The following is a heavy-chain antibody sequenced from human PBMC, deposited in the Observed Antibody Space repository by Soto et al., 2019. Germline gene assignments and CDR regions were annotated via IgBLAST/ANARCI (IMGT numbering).Heavy chain of an antibody. V-gene: IGHV5-51*01. CDR2: IYPGDSDT. CDR3: ASKSGYCSGGSCYPPYFDY. J-gene: IGHJ4*02. D-gene: IGHD2-15*01. Sequence: GESLKISCKGSGYSFTSYWIGWVRQMPGKGLEWMGIIYPGDSDTRYSPSFQGQVTISADKSISTAYLQWSSLKASDTASYYCASKSGYCSGGSCYPPYFDYWGQGTLVTVSS. CDR1: GYSFTSYW.